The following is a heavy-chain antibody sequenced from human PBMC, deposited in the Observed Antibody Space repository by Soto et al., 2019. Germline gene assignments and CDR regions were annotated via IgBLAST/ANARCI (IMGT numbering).Heavy chain of an antibody. J-gene: IGHJ4*02. CDR3: ARGDYYDSSGYYYVNY. Sequence: GGSLRLSCAASGFTFSSYAMHWVRQAPGKGLEWVAVISYDGSNKYYADSVKGRFTISRDNSKNTLYLQMNSLRAEDTAVYYCARGDYYDSSGYYYVNYWGQGTLVTVSS. D-gene: IGHD3-22*01. V-gene: IGHV3-30-3*01. CDR1: GFTFSSYA. CDR2: ISYDGSNK.